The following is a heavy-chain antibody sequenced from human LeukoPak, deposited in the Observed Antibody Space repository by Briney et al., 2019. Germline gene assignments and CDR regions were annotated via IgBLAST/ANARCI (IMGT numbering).Heavy chain of an antibody. V-gene: IGHV4-61*01. CDR3: ARRNDFGI. Sequence: SETLSLTCTVSGGSVSGGSYYWSWIRQPPGKGLEWIGYIYYSGSTNYNPSLKSRVTISIDTSKNQFSLKLSSVTAADTAVYYCARRNDFGIWGQGTMVTVSS. J-gene: IGHJ3*02. CDR2: IYYSGST. CDR1: GGSVSGGSYY.